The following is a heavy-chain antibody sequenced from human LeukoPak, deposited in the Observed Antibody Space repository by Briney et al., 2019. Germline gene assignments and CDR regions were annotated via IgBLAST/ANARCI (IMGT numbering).Heavy chain of an antibody. CDR1: GYTLTELS. CDR3: ETDLFGRVTMIVSPSFQH. Sequence: ASVKVSCKVSGYTLTELSMHWVRQAPGKGLEWMGGFDPEDGETIYAQKFQGRVTMTGDTSTDTAYMELSSLRSEDTAVYYCETDLFGRVTMIVSPSFQHWGQGTLVTVSS. V-gene: IGHV1-24*01. D-gene: IGHD3-22*01. J-gene: IGHJ1*01. CDR2: FDPEDGET.